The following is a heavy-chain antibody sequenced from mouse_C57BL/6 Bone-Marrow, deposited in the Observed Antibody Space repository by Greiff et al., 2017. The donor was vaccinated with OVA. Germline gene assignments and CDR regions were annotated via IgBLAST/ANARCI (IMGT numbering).Heavy chain of an antibody. CDR2: IDPSDSET. D-gene: IGHD2-5*01. V-gene: IGHV1-52*01. CDR3: ARESNYYFDY. CDR1: GYTFTSYW. Sequence: LQESGAELVRPGSSVKLSCKASGYTFTSYWMHWVKQRPIQGLEWIGNIDPSDSETHYNQKFKDKATLTVDKSSSTAYMQLSSLTSEDSAVYYCARESNYYFDYWGQGTTLTVSS. J-gene: IGHJ2*01.